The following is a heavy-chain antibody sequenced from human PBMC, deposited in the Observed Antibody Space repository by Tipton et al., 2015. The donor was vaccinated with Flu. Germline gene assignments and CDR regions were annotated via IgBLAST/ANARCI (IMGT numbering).Heavy chain of an antibody. CDR3: AREGRREQLALDY. Sequence: GLVKPSETLSLTCSVSGASMKKSNHYWGWIRQPPGKGLEWIGSIYYSGSTYYDPSLKSRVTISVDTSKNQFSLKLSSVTAADTAVYYCAREGRREQLALDYWGQGTLVTVSS. J-gene: IGHJ4*02. CDR1: GASMKKSNHY. D-gene: IGHD6-6*01. CDR2: IYYSGST. V-gene: IGHV4-39*07.